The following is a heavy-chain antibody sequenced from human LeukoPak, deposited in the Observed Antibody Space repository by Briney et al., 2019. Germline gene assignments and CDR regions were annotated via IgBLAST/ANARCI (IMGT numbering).Heavy chain of an antibody. V-gene: IGHV1-69*06. CDR3: ASQYYYYYYMDV. J-gene: IGHJ6*03. CDR2: IIPIFGTA. CDR1: GGTFSSYA. Sequence: ASVKVSCKASGGTFSSYAISWVRQAPGQGLEWMGGIIPIFGTANYAQKFQGRVTITADKSTSTAYMELSSLRSEDTAVYYCASQYYYYYYMDVWGKGTTVTVSS.